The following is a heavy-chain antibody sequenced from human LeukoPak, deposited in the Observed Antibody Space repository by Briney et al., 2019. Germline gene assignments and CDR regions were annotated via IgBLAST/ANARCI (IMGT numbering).Heavy chain of an antibody. CDR3: ARDLITMTAAPLGY. J-gene: IGHJ4*02. D-gene: IGHD3-22*01. CDR1: GFTFSSYS. CDR2: ISSSSSTI. V-gene: IGHV3-48*01. Sequence: GGSLRLSCAASGFTFSSYSMSWVRQAPGKGLEWVSYISSSSSTIYYADSVKGRFTISRDNAKNSLYLQMNSLRAEDTAVYYCARDLITMTAAPLGYWGQGTLVTVSS.